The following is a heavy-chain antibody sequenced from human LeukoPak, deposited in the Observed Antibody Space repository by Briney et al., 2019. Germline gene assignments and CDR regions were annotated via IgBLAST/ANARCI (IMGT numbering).Heavy chain of an antibody. Sequence: GGSLRLSCAASGFTFSRYGMHWVRQAPGKGLQWVAVISYDGSNKYYADSVKGRFTISRDNSKNTLYLQMNSLRAEDTAVYYCAKGGYSYGFDYWGQGTLVTVSS. V-gene: IGHV3-30*18. D-gene: IGHD5-18*01. J-gene: IGHJ4*02. CDR3: AKGGYSYGFDY. CDR2: ISYDGSNK. CDR1: GFTFSRYG.